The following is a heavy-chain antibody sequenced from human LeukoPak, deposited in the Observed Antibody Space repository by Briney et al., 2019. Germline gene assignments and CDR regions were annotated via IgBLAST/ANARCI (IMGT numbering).Heavy chain of an antibody. Sequence: GGSLRLSCAASGFTFSNYWMSWVRQAPGKGLEWVANIKIDGSETYYVDSVKGRFTISRGNAKNSLYMQMNSLRVEDTALYYCARVTTYSSSWFGDFDSWGQGTLVTVPS. D-gene: IGHD6-13*01. CDR1: GFTFSNYW. V-gene: IGHV3-7*01. J-gene: IGHJ4*02. CDR3: ARVTTYSSSWFGDFDS. CDR2: IKIDGSET.